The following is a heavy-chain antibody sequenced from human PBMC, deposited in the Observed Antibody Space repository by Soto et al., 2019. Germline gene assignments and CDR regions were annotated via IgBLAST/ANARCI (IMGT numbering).Heavy chain of an antibody. CDR3: AKASGYRYGYGTFDY. J-gene: IGHJ4*02. CDR2: ISWNRGSI. Sequence: EVQLVESGGGLVQPGRSLRLSCAASGFTFDDYAMHWVRQAPGKGLEWVACISWNRGSIGYADSVKGRFTISRDNAKNSLYLQMNSLRAEDTALYYCAKASGYRYGYGTFDYWGQGTLVTVSS. CDR1: GFTFDDYA. D-gene: IGHD5-18*01. V-gene: IGHV3-9*01.